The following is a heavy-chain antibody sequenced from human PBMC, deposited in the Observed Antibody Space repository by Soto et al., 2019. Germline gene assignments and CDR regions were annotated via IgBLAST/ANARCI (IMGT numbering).Heavy chain of an antibody. Sequence: EVQLLESGGGLVQPGGSLRLSCTASGFRFSSYAMSWVRQAPGKGLEWVSAIDSSGESAFYADSVKGQLTISRDNSNNTLYLQMNSLRVEDTAMYFCAKVPWLYGSGSYYTPDYWGQGTLVTVSS. J-gene: IGHJ4*02. CDR3: AKVPWLYGSGSYYTPDY. D-gene: IGHD3-10*01. V-gene: IGHV3-23*05. CDR1: GFRFSSYA. CDR2: IDSSGESA.